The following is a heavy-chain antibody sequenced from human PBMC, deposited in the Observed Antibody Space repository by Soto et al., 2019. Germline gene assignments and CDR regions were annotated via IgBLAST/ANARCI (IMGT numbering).Heavy chain of an antibody. CDR2: LYDNGNT. CDR1: GFTVSNNY. J-gene: IGHJ4*02. D-gene: IGHD7-27*01. Sequence: EVQLVESGGGLIQPGGSLRLSCAASGFTVSNNYMSWVRQAPGKGLECVSILYDNGNTYYADSVKGRFTISRDNSLNTLYLQMNSLRADXTAVXYCTMLGIYDYWGQGTLVTVSS. CDR3: TMLGIYDY. V-gene: IGHV3-53*01.